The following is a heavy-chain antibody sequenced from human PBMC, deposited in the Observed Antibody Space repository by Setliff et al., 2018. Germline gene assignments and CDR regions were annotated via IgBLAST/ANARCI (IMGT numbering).Heavy chain of an antibody. D-gene: IGHD6-19*01. CDR2: IYIGGSA. CDR3: AREQWLDPPGYYYMDV. J-gene: IGHJ6*03. Sequence: AGTLTLTCTGYRGPISNYYRSWILQPAGKDLEWIGHIYIGGSANYNPSLKSRVTMSIDTSKNQFSLKLNSVTAADMAVYYCAREQWLDPPGYYYMDVWAKGTTVTVSS. CDR1: RGPISNYY. V-gene: IGHV4-4*07.